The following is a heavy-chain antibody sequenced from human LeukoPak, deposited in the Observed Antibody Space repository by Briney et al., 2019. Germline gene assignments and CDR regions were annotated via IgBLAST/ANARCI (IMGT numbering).Heavy chain of an antibody. V-gene: IGHV3-7*01. CDR3: ARGSGRYYIY. Sequence: GGSLRLSCAASGFTFSSYGMSWVRQAPGKGLEWVANINQDGSEKYYVDSVKGRFTISRDNAKNSLYLQMNSLRAEDTAVYYCARGSGRYYIYWGQGTLVTVSS. CDR2: INQDGSEK. D-gene: IGHD3-10*01. CDR1: GFTFSSYG. J-gene: IGHJ4*02.